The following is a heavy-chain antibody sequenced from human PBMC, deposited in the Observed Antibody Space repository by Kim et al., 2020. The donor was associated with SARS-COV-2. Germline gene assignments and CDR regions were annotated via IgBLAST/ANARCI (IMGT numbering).Heavy chain of an antibody. CDR1: GFTFSSYG. J-gene: IGHJ6*01. CDR2: ISYDGSNK. CDR3: AKTAVTTFYYYYYGMDV. Sequence: GGSLRLSCAASGFTFSSYGMHWVRQAPGKGLEWVAVISYDGSNKYYADSVKGRFTISRDNSKNTLYLQMNSLRAEDTAVYYCAKTAVTTFYYYYYGMDVWGQGTTVTVPS. D-gene: IGHD4-17*01. V-gene: IGHV3-30*18.